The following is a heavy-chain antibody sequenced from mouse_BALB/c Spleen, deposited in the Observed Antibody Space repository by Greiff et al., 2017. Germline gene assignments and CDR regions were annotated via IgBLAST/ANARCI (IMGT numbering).Heavy chain of an antibody. V-gene: IGHV1-20*02. CDR3: ARYYYGSSFAY. D-gene: IGHD1-1*01. CDR1: GYSFTGYF. CDR2: INPYNGDT. J-gene: IGHJ3*01. Sequence: EVQLQQSGPELVKPGASVKISCKASGYSFTGYFMNWVMQSHGKSLEWIGRINPYNGDTFYNQKFKGKATLTVDKSSSTAHMELRSLASEDSAVYYCARYYYGSSFAYWGQGTLVTVSA.